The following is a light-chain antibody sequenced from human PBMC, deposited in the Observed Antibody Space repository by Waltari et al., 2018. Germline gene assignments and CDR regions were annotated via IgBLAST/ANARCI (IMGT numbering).Light chain of an antibody. CDR1: QSVGRN. CDR2: GAS. J-gene: IGKJ1*01. CDR3: QQYGGSPRT. Sequence: EIVLTQSSGTLSLSPGERATLSCRARQSVGRNSAWYQQKPGQAPRLLIYGASSRSTGLADRFSGRGSGTDFTLTISRLEPEDFAVYYCQQYGGSPRTFGQGTKVEIK. V-gene: IGKV3-20*01.